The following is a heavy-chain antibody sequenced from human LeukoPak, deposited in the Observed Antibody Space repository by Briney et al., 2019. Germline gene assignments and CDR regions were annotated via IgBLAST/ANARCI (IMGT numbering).Heavy chain of an antibody. D-gene: IGHD2-21*01. J-gene: IGHJ4*02. V-gene: IGHV3-64*02. CDR1: GFTFSSYA. Sequence: PGGSLRLSCAASGFTFSSYAMHWVRQAPGKGLEYVSGISTNGGSTYYADSVKGRFTISRDNSKNTLYLQMNSLRAEDAAVYFCAKAPVTSCRGAYCYPFDSWGQGTLVTVSS. CDR2: ISTNGGST. CDR3: AKAPVTSCRGAYCYPFDS.